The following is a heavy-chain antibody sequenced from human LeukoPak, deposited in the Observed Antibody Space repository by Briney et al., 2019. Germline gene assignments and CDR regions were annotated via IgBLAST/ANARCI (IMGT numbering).Heavy chain of an antibody. CDR3: ARRRESLPFDS. CDR1: GGSISSGDYY. Sequence: PSQTLSLTCTVSGGSISSGDYYWSWIRQPPGKGLEWIASVYHLGSTYYNPSLKSRVSLSVDTSKNEFSLKLISVTAADTAVFYCARRRESLPFDSWGQGTLVTVSS. D-gene: IGHD1-26*01. CDR2: VYHLGST. V-gene: IGHV4-30-2*03. J-gene: IGHJ4*02.